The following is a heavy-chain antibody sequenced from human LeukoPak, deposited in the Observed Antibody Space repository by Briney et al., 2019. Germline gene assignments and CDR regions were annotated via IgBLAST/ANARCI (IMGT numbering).Heavy chain of an antibody. D-gene: IGHD6-19*01. CDR1: GGSISSSSYY. Sequence: SETLSLTCTVSGGSISSSSYYWGWIRQPPGKGLEWIGSIYYSGSTYYNPSLKSRVTISVDTSKNQFSLKLSSVTAADTAVYYCARVAAPTFRGLGHFDYWGQGTLVTVSS. J-gene: IGHJ4*02. V-gene: IGHV4-39*07. CDR2: IYYSGST. CDR3: ARVAAPTFRGLGHFDY.